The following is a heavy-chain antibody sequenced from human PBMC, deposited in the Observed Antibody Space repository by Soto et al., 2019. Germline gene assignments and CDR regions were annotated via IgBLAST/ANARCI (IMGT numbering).Heavy chain of an antibody. J-gene: IGHJ6*02. V-gene: IGHV6-1*01. Sequence: SQTLSLTCAISGDSVSSNSAAWNWIRQSPSRGLEWLGRTYYRSKWYNDYAVSVKSRITINPDTSKNQFSLQLNSVTPEDTAVYYCARGQAIRVKTSGYDSDYYYYGMDVWGQGTTVTVSS. CDR1: GDSVSSNSAA. D-gene: IGHD5-12*01. CDR3: ARGQAIRVKTSGYDSDYYYYGMDV. CDR2: TYYRSKWYN.